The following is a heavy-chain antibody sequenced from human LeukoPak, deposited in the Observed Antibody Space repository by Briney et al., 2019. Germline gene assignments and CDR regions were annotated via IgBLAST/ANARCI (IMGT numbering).Heavy chain of an antibody. D-gene: IGHD6-19*01. CDR3: AREVGSGWYVLDY. CDR1: GGSISSSSYY. J-gene: IGHJ4*02. Sequence: PSETLSLTCTVSGGSISSSSYYWGWIRQPPGKGLEWIGRIYTSGSTNYNPSLKSRLTMSVDTSKKQFSLKLSSVTAADTAVYYCAREVGSGWYVLDYWGQGTLVTVSS. V-gene: IGHV4-39*07. CDR2: IYTSGST.